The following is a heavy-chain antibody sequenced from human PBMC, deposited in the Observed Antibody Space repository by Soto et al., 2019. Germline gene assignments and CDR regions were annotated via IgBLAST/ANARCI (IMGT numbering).Heavy chain of an antibody. V-gene: IGHV4-39*01. J-gene: IGHJ5*02. D-gene: IGHD3-10*01. CDR2: VYYNENT. CDR1: GGSISSFAYY. Sequence: SETLSLTCTVSGGSISSFAYYWGWIRQPPGKGLEWIGTVYYNENTYYNPSLKSRVTISVDTAKNQFSLNLRSVTAADTAIYFCARRERYYGSPGWFDPWGQGTLVTVSS. CDR3: ARRERYYGSPGWFDP.